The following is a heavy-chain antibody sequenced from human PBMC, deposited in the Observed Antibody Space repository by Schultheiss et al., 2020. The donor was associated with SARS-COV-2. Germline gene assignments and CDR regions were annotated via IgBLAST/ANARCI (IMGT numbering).Heavy chain of an antibody. D-gene: IGHD3-22*01. CDR2: IDWDDDK. Sequence: QTLSLTCAVSGYSISSGYYWSWIRQHPGKGLEWLALIDWDDDKYYSTSLKTRLTISKDTSKNQVVLTMTNMDPVDTATYYCARGYYYDSSGYDAFDIWGQGTMVTVSS. CDR1: GYSISSGYYW. V-gene: IGHV2-70*01. CDR3: ARGYYYDSSGYDAFDI. J-gene: IGHJ3*02.